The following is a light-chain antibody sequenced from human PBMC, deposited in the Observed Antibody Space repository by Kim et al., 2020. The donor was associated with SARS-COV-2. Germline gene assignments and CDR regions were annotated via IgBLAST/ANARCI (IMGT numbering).Light chain of an antibody. V-gene: IGKV3D-15*01. CDR3: QQYNNWPLT. Sequence: LSPGEGATLSCRASQSISTNLAWYQQKPGQAPRLLIFGASTRATGIPARFGGIGSGTEFTLTVSSLQSEDFAVYYCQQYNNWPLTFGGGTKLEI. CDR1: QSISTN. J-gene: IGKJ4*01. CDR2: GAS.